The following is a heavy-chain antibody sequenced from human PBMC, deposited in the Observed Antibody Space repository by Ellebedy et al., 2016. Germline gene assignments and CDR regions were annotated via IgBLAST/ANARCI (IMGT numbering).Heavy chain of an antibody. CDR2: INHSGST. J-gene: IGHJ6*02. Sequence: GSLRLXXAVYGGSFSGYYWSWIRQPPGKGLEWIGEINHSGSTNYNPSLKSRVTISVDTSKNQFSLKLSSVTAADTAVYYCARESARSYGMDVWGQGTTVTVSS. CDR1: GGSFSGYY. CDR3: ARESARSYGMDV. V-gene: IGHV4-34*01.